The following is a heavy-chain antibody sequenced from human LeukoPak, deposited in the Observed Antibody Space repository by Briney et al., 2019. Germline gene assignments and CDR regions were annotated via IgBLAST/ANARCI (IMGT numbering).Heavy chain of an antibody. D-gene: IGHD2-21*02. CDR1: GGTFSSYA. CDR2: IIPIFGTA. V-gene: IGHV1-69*05. Sequence: SVKVSCKASGGTFSSYAISWVRQAPGQGLEWMGGIIPIFGTANYAQKFQGRVTITTDESTSTAYMELSSLRSEDTAVYYCASEYCGGDCRSAFDTWGQGTMVTVSS. J-gene: IGHJ3*02. CDR3: ASEYCGGDCRSAFDT.